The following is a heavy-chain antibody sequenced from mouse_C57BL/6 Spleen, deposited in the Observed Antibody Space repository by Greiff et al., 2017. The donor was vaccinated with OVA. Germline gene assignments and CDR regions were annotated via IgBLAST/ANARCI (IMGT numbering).Heavy chain of an antibody. CDR3: ARCYGSSPSYFDV. CDR1: GYTFTSYW. Sequence: QVQLQQPGAELVKPGASVKLSCKASGYTFTSYWMQWVKQRPGQGLEWIGEIDPSDSYTNYNQKFKGKATLTVDTSSSTAYMQLSSLTSEDSAVYYCARCYGSSPSYFDVWGTGTTVTVSS. CDR2: IDPSDSYT. D-gene: IGHD1-1*01. J-gene: IGHJ1*03. V-gene: IGHV1-50*01.